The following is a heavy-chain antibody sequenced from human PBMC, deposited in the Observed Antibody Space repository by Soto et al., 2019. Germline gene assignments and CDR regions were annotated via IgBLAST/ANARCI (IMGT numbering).Heavy chain of an antibody. CDR2: ISSSSSYI. CDR1: GFTFSSYS. V-gene: IGHV3-21*01. CDR3: ARVGDIVVVPAAAPYYYYGMAV. D-gene: IGHD2-2*01. J-gene: IGHJ6*02. Sequence: EVQLVESGGGLVKPGGSLRLSCAASGFTFSSYSMNWVRQAPGKGLEWVSSISSSSSYIHYADSVKGRFTISRDNAKNSLYLQMNSLRAEDTAVYYCARVGDIVVVPAAAPYYYYGMAVWCQGTTVTVSS.